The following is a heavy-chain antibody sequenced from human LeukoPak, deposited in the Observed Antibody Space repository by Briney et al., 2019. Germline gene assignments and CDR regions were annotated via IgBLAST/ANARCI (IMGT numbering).Heavy chain of an antibody. CDR1: GYTLTSYY. CDR3: ARGHKDTVVVPAAIPQNNFDY. D-gene: IGHD2-2*02. J-gene: IGHJ4*02. Sequence: ASVKVSCKASGYTLTSYYMHWVRQAPGQGLEWMGIINPSGGSTSYAQKFQGRVTMTRDTSTSTVYMELSSLRSEDTAVYYCARGHKDTVVVPAAIPQNNFDYWGQGTLVTVSS. CDR2: INPSGGST. V-gene: IGHV1-46*01.